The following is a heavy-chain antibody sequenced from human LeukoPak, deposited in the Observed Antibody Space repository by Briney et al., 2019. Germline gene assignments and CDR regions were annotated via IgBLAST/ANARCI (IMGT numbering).Heavy chain of an antibody. D-gene: IGHD3-3*01. CDR2: ISGGGYNT. V-gene: IGHV3-23*01. CDR3: ANATYSHFWSDMHFDY. Sequence: HAGGSLRLSCATSGFTFNSYDMTWVRQAPGKGLEWVSSISGGGYNTYYADSVKGRFTVSRDNAKDTLFLQMNGLRAEDTALYYCANATYSHFWSDMHFDYWGQGNLVTVAS. CDR1: GFTFNSYD. J-gene: IGHJ4*02.